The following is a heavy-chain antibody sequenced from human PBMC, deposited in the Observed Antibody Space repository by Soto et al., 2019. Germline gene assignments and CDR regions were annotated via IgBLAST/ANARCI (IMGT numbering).Heavy chain of an antibody. CDR1: GFTFSSYG. V-gene: IGHV3-33*01. CDR3: ARGRVLRFTRPLYYYYMDV. D-gene: IGHD3-3*01. CDR2: IWYDGSNK. Sequence: GWSLRLSCAASGFTFSSYGMHWVRQAPGKGLEWVAVIWYDGSNKYYADSVKGRFTISRDNSKNTLYLQMNSLRAEDTAVYYCARGRVLRFTRPLYYYYMDVWGKGTTVTVSS. J-gene: IGHJ6*03.